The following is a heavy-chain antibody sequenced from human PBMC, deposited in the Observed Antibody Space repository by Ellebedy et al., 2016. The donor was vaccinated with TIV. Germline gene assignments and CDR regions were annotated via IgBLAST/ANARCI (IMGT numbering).Heavy chain of an antibody. CDR1: GFTVATYW. CDR2: INQDGSKK. J-gene: IGHJ6*03. CDR3: ARADGVAPYYYYYMDV. D-gene: IGHD2-15*01. V-gene: IGHV3-7*01. Sequence: GESLKISCAASGFTVATYWMSWVRLAPGKGLEWVATINQDGSKKYYVDSVKGRFTISRDNAKNSVSLQMNSLRAEDTAVFYCARADGVAPYYYYYMDVWGKGTTVTVSS.